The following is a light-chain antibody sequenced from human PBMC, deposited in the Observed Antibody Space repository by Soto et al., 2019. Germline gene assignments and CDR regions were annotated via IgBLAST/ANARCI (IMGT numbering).Light chain of an antibody. CDR3: QQANTFPRT. Sequence: DIQMTQSPSSVSASVGDRATITCRSSQGIGSRLALYQQEPGKAPKLLIHAGSTLQRGVPSRFSGSGSGTDFTLAISSLRSEEFATYYCQQANTFPRTFGQGTKVEIE. CDR2: AGS. V-gene: IGKV1-12*01. J-gene: IGKJ1*01. CDR1: QGIGSR.